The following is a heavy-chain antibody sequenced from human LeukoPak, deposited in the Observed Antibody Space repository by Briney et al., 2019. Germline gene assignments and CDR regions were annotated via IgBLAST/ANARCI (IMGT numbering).Heavy chain of an antibody. D-gene: IGHD5-12*01. V-gene: IGHV3-9*01. J-gene: IGHJ4*02. Sequence: PGGSLRLSCAVSGFTFDDYAMHWVRQAPGKGLEWVSGISWNSGSIGYADSVKGRFTISRDNAKNSLYLQMNSLRAEDTALYYCAKDSEAIVATLRNWGQGTLVTVSS. CDR3: AKDSEAIVATLRN. CDR2: ISWNSGSI. CDR1: GFTFDDYA.